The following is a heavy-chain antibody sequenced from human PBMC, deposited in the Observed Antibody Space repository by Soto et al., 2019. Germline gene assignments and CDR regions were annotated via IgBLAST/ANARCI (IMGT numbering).Heavy chain of an antibody. CDR1: GFTFSSYG. CDR3: ASSRGVCSSTSCYRGGSYGMDV. CDR2: ISYDGSNK. Sequence: QVQLVESGGGVVQPGRSLRLSCAASGFTFSSYGMHWVRQAPGKGLEWVAVISYDGSNKYYADSVKGRFTISRDNSKNTLYLQMNSLRAEDTAVYYCASSRGVCSSTSCYRGGSYGMDVWGQGTTVTVSS. V-gene: IGHV3-30*03. J-gene: IGHJ6*02. D-gene: IGHD2-2*01.